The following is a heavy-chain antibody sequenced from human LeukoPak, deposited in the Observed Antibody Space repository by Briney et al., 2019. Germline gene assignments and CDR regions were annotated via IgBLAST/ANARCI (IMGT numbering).Heavy chain of an antibody. CDR1: GFTFSSYW. CDR2: INQDESEK. D-gene: IGHD4-17*01. CDR3: ARGHTAVTRHFDF. V-gene: IGHV3-7*01. J-gene: IGHJ4*02. Sequence: GGSLRLSCAASGFTFSSYWMNWVRQAPGKGLERVANINQDESEKYYVDSVKGRFTISRDNAKNSLYLQMNSLRAEDTAVYYCARGHTAVTRHFDFWGQGTLVTVSS.